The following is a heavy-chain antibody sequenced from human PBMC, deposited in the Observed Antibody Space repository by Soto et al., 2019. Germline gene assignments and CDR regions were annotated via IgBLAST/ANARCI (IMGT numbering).Heavy chain of an antibody. CDR2: LYTAGNT. J-gene: IGHJ5*02. Sequence: EVQLVESGGGLIQPGGSLRLSCVASGFTVSSNYMSWVRRAPGKGLEWVSVLYTAGNTYYADSVKGRFTISRDNFRNTGDLQMNSLRAEDTAVYYCAREDSTGWFDPWGQGTLVTVSS. V-gene: IGHV3-53*01. D-gene: IGHD6-25*01. CDR3: AREDSTGWFDP. CDR1: GFTVSSNY.